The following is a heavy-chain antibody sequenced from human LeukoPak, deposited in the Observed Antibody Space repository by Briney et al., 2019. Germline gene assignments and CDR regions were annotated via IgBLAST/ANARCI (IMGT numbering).Heavy chain of an antibody. CDR3: TTARDKDIVVVPAARYYGMDV. Sequence: GGSLRLSCAASGFTFSNAWMNWVRQAPGKGLEWVGRIKSKTDGGTTDYAPPVKGRFTISRDDSKNTLYLQMNSLKTGDTAVYYCTTARDKDIVVVPAARYYGMDVWGQGTTVTVSS. V-gene: IGHV3-15*07. CDR1: GFTFSNAW. CDR2: IKSKTDGGTT. D-gene: IGHD2-2*01. J-gene: IGHJ6*02.